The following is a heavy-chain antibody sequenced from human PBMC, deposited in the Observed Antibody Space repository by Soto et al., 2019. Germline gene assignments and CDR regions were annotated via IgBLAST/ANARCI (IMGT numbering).Heavy chain of an antibody. D-gene: IGHD3-10*01. Sequence: EVQLVESGGGLVKPGGSLILSCAASGFTFSSYSMNWVRQAPGKGLEWVSSISSSSSYIYYADSVKGRFTISRDNAKNSLYLQMNSLRAEDTAVYYCARRISMVRGDTYNWFDPWGQGTLVTVSS. J-gene: IGHJ5*02. CDR1: GFTFSSYS. V-gene: IGHV3-21*01. CDR2: ISSSSSYI. CDR3: ARRISMVRGDTYNWFDP.